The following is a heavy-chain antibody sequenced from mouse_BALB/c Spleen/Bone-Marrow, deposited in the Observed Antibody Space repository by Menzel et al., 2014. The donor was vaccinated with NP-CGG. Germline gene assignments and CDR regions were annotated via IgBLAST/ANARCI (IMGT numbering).Heavy chain of an antibody. D-gene: IGHD2-13*01. CDR1: GITVSSYA. V-gene: IGHV5-6-5*01. J-gene: IGHJ2*01. CDR3: ARGGMTPFDF. Sequence: EVKLVDSGGGLVKPGGSLKLSCEASGITVSSYAMSWVRQTPEKRLEWVASIGSGGRKHYPDSVEGRLTISRDNARNILYLQVSSLRSEDTAMYYCARGGMTPFDFWGQGITLTVSS. CDR2: IGSGGRK.